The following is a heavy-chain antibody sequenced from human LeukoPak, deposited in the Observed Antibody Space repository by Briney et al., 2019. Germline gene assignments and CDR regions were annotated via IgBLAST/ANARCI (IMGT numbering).Heavy chain of an antibody. CDR3: ARDSPHSYGYDDAFDI. V-gene: IGHV4-59*12. CDR2: IYYSGST. J-gene: IGHJ3*02. CDR1: GCSISSYY. D-gene: IGHD5-18*01. Sequence: SETLSLTCTVSGCSISSYYWSWIRQPPGKGLEWIGYIYYSGSTYYNPSLKSRVTISVDTSKNQFSLKLSSVTAADTAVYYCARDSPHSYGYDDAFDIWGQGTMVTVSS.